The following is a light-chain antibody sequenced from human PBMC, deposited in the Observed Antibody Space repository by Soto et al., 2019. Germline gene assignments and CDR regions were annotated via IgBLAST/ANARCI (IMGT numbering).Light chain of an antibody. Sequence: DIVMTQSPDSLAVSLGERASINCKSSQSVLYTSNNKNCLTWYQQKPGQPPKLLIYWASTRDSGVPDRFSGSGSRTDFALSISSLQAEDVGVYYCHQYYSNPLRTFGGGTKVEIK. V-gene: IGKV4-1*01. CDR1: QSVLYTSNNKNC. CDR2: WAS. CDR3: HQYYSNPLRT. J-gene: IGKJ4*01.